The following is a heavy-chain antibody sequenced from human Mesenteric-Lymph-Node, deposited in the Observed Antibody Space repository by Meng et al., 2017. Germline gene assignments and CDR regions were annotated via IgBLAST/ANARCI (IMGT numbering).Heavy chain of an antibody. Sequence: GHGLGTPSGTLSLTVAVSCDSISRCNWWSWVRQPQGKGLEWIGEIFHSGSTNYNPSLKSRVTISVDTSKNQFSLKLSSVTAADTAVYYCARSTMVRGVIIIDIWGQGTMVTVSS. CDR2: IFHSGST. V-gene: IGHV4-4*02. J-gene: IGHJ3*02. D-gene: IGHD3-10*01. CDR1: CDSISRCNW. CDR3: ARSTMVRGVIIIDI.